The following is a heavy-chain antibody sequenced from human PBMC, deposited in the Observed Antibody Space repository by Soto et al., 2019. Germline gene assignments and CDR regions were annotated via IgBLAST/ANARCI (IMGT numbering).Heavy chain of an antibody. CDR3: ASWNYYGSGSYYNGGY. D-gene: IGHD3-10*01. CDR1: GGTFSSYA. Sequence: SVKVSCKASGGTFSSYAISWVRQAPGQGLEWMGGIIPIFGTANYAQKFQGRVTITADEPTSTAYMELSSLRSEDTAVYYCASWNYYGSGSYYNGGYWGQGTLVTVSS. V-gene: IGHV1-69*13. J-gene: IGHJ4*02. CDR2: IIPIFGTA.